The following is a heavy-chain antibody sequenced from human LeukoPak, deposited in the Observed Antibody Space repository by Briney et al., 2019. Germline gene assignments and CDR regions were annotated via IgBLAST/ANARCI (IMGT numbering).Heavy chain of an antibody. CDR3: ARDWYCSSTSCPQGSEYFQH. Sequence: PGGSLRLSCAASGFTFSSYWMSWVRQAPGKGLEWVANIKQDGSEKYYVDSVKGRFTISRDNAKNSLYLQMNSLRAEDTAVYYCARDWYCSSTSCPQGSEYFQHWGQGTLVTVSS. CDR2: IKQDGSEK. V-gene: IGHV3-7*01. CDR1: GFTFSSYW. D-gene: IGHD2-2*01. J-gene: IGHJ1*01.